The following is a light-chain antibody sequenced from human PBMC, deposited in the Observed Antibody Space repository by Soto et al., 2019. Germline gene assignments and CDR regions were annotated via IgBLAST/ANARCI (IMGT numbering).Light chain of an antibody. CDR1: QSVSNTN. CDR2: GAS. Sequence: EIVLTQSPGTLSLSPGERATLSCRASQSVSNTNLAWYQCKPGQAPRLLIYGASRTAAGIPDRFSGSGSGTDFTLTITRLEPEDIAGYYCQQYGSSPGTFGGGNKVEIK. V-gene: IGKV3-20*01. CDR3: QQYGSSPGT. J-gene: IGKJ4*01.